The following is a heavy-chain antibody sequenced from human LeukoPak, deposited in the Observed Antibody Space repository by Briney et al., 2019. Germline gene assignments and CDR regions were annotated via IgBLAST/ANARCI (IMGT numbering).Heavy chain of an antibody. CDR2: IYYSGST. CDR3: ARHRPSYDFWSGDPQYYFDY. V-gene: IGHV4-59*08. J-gene: IGHJ4*02. Sequence: LETLSLTCTVSGGSISSYYWSWIRQPPGKGLEWIGYIYYSGSTNYNPSLKSRVTISVDTSKNQFSLKLSSVTAADTAVYYCARHRPSYDFWSGDPQYYFDYWGQGTLVTVSS. D-gene: IGHD3-3*01. CDR1: GGSISSYY.